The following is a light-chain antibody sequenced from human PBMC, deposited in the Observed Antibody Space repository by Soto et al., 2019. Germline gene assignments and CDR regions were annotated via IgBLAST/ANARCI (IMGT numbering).Light chain of an antibody. CDR1: QNIKKF. Sequence: DIQMTQSPTSLSAPVGDSVTITCRASQNIKKFLNWYQQKPGTAPKLLIYTASSVQAGFPSRFSGSGSGTGFILTISNLQPEDFATYSCQQAFSAPLTFGGGTRVEI. J-gene: IGKJ4*01. V-gene: IGKV1-39*01. CDR2: TAS. CDR3: QQAFSAPLT.